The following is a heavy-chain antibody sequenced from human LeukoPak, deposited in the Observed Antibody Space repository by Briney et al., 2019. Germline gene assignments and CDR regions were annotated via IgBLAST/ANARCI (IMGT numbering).Heavy chain of an antibody. D-gene: IGHD5-12*01. V-gene: IGHV1-69*04. CDR3: ARYLRGTGYYYGMDV. CDR2: IIPILGIA. J-gene: IGHJ6*02. CDR1: GGTFSSYA. Sequence: SVKVSCKASGGTFSSYAISWVRQAPGQGLEWMGRIIPILGIANYAQKFRGRVTITADKSKSTAYMELSSLRAEDTAVYYCARYLRGTGYYYGMDVWGQGTTVTVSS.